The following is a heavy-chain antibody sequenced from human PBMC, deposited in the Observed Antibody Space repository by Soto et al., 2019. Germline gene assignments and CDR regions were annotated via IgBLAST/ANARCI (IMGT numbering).Heavy chain of an antibody. CDR2: INTDGSTT. CDR1: GFTFSNYW. V-gene: IGHV3-74*03. D-gene: IGHD1-26*01. J-gene: IGHJ4*01. Sequence: GGSLRLSCAASGFTFSNYWMHWVRQAPGKGLVWVSSINTDGSTTEYADFVKGRFTISRDNAMDTLYLQMNSLRAEDAAVYYCARDLELYRPPPYWGHGTLVTVSS. CDR3: ARDLELYRPPPY.